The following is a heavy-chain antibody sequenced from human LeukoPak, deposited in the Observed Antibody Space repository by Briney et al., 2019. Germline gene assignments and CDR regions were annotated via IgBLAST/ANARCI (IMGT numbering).Heavy chain of an antibody. CDR3: ARVARQLVPRWFDP. D-gene: IGHD6-13*01. CDR1: GYTFTNYA. CDR2: ISVYNGNT. V-gene: IGHV1-18*01. J-gene: IGHJ5*02. Sequence: ASVKVSCKASGYTFTNYAISWVRQAPGQGLEWMGWISVYNGNTNYAQKVQGRVTMTTDTSTSTAYMELRSLRSDDTAVYYCARVARQLVPRWFDPWGQGTLVTVSS.